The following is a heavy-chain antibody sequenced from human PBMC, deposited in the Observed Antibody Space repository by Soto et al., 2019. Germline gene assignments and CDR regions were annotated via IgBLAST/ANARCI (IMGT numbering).Heavy chain of an antibody. D-gene: IGHD3-3*01. J-gene: IGHJ3*02. CDR3: AKDVLRFLEWPHDAFDI. CDR1: GFTFSSYA. V-gene: IGHV3-23*01. CDR2: ISGSGGST. Sequence: GGSLRLSCAASGFTFSSYAMSWVRQAPGKGLEWVSAISGSGGSTYYADSVKGRFTISRDNSKNTLYLQMNSLRAEDTAVYYCAKDVLRFLEWPHDAFDIWGQGTMVTVSS.